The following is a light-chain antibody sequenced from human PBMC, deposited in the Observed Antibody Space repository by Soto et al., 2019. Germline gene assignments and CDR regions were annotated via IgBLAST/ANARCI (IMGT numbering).Light chain of an antibody. CDR2: GAS. CDR1: QTVSSS. J-gene: IGKJ4*01. Sequence: EIVLTQSPATLSLSPGERATLSCRASQTVSSSLAWYQQKPGQAPRLLIYGASNRATGIPDRFTGSGSGTDFTLTISRLEPEDFAVYYCQQFVSSPITFGGGTKVDI. V-gene: IGKV3-20*01. CDR3: QQFVSSPIT.